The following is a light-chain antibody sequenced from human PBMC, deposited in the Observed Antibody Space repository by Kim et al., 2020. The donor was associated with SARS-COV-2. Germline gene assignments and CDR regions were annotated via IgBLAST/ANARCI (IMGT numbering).Light chain of an antibody. V-gene: IGKV1-9*01. J-gene: IGKJ1*01. CDR2: AAS. Sequence: ASVGDRVAVPCRTSQGIDNHLAWYQQKPGKAPKLLIFAASTLQSGVPSRFSGSGSGTEFTLTVSSLQPEDFAIYYCQQLNTYPLTFGQGTKVDIK. CDR3: QQLNTYPLT. CDR1: QGIDNH.